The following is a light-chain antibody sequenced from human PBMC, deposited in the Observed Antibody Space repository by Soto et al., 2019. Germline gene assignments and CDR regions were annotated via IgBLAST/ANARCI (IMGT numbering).Light chain of an antibody. CDR3: QVWDSYSDHVV. V-gene: IGLV3-21*02. Sequence: SYELTQPPSVSVAPGQTARITCGESNIGSKSVHWYQQKPGQAPVLVVSHDSDRPSGIPERFSGSNSGNTATLTISRVDAGDEADYFCQVWDSYSDHVVFGGGTTLTVL. CDR1: NIGSKS. J-gene: IGLJ3*02. CDR2: HDS.